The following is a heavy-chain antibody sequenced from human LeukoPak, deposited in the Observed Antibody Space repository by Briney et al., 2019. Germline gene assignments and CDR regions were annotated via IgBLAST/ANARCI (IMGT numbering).Heavy chain of an antibody. CDR1: GFTFSRYG. D-gene: IGHD5-18*01. CDR2: ISYDASNK. CDR3: AKSHGYSYGFDY. J-gene: IGHJ4*02. V-gene: IGHV3-30*18. Sequence: GGSLRLSCAASGFTFSRYGMHWVRQTPGKGLEWVAVISYDASNKYYADSVKGRFTISRDDSKNTLYLQMNSLRAEDTAVYYCAKSHGYSYGFDYWGQGTLVTVSS.